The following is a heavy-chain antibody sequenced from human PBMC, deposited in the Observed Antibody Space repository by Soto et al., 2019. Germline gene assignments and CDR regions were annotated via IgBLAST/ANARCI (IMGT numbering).Heavy chain of an antibody. D-gene: IGHD3-9*01. Sequence: GGSLRLSCAASGFIFRNSVMSWVRQTPGKGLEWVSGINYDGAYTYYADSVKGRFTISRDNSKNTVDLEMKSLRADDTAVYYCAKSIDRGDWRLYFDSWGQGTLVTVSS. J-gene: IGHJ4*02. CDR3: AKSIDRGDWRLYFDS. V-gene: IGHV3-23*01. CDR1: GFIFRNSV. CDR2: INYDGAYT.